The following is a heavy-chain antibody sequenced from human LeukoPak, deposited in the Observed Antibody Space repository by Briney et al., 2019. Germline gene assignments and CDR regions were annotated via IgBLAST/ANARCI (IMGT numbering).Heavy chain of an antibody. V-gene: IGHV4-34*01. Sequence: SETLSLTCAVYGGPFSGYYWSWIRQPPGKGLEWIGEINHSGSTNYNPSLKGRVTISVDTSKDQFSLKLSSVTAADTAVYYCARDLSTRELKGNSIDYWGQGTLITVSS. CDR2: INHSGST. D-gene: IGHD4-23*01. CDR1: GGPFSGYY. CDR3: ARDLSTRELKGNSIDY. J-gene: IGHJ4*02.